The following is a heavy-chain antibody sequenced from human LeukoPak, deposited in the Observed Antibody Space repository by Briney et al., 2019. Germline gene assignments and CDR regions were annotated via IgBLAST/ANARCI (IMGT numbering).Heavy chain of an antibody. V-gene: IGHV3-21*01. Sequence: GGSLRLSCAASGFTFSSYSMNWVRQAPGKGLEWASSISSSSSYIYYADSVEGRFTISRDNAKNSLYLQMNSLRAEDTAVYYCARDETYNYDSSGLCDYWGQGTLVTVSS. J-gene: IGHJ4*02. CDR2: ISSSSSYI. CDR3: ARDETYNYDSSGLCDY. CDR1: GFTFSSYS. D-gene: IGHD3-22*01.